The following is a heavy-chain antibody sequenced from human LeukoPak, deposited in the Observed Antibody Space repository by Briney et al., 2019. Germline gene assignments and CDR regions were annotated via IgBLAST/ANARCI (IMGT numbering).Heavy chain of an antibody. CDR3: ARSMSGSREL. CDR1: GFTFSSYA. D-gene: IGHD1-26*01. Sequence: GGSLRLSCAASGFTFSSYAISWVRQAPGKGLEWVSAISASGGSTYYADSVKGRFTISRDNSKNTLYLQMNSLSAEDTAMYYCARSMSGSRELWGQGTLVTVSP. CDR2: ISASGGST. J-gene: IGHJ4*02. V-gene: IGHV3-23*01.